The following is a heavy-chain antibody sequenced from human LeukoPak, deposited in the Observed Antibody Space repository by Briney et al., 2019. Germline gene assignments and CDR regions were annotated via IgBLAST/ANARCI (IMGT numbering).Heavy chain of an antibody. J-gene: IGHJ5*02. CDR2: INHSGST. CDR3: ARGRVTIFGVVNNWFDP. V-gene: IGHV4-39*07. Sequence: PSETLSLTCTVSGGSISSGGYYWSWIRQPPGKGLEWIGEINHSGSTNYNPSLKSRVTISVDTSKNQFSLKLSSVTAADTAVYYCARGRVTIFGVVNNWFDPWGQGTLVTVSS. D-gene: IGHD3-3*01. CDR1: GGSISSGGYY.